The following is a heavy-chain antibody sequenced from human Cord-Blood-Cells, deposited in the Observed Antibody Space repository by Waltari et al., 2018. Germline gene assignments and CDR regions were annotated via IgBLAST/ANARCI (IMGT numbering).Heavy chain of an antibody. Sequence: QVQLVQSGAEVKKPGASVKVSCKASGYTFTSYGISWVRPAPGQGLEGMGWISAYNGNTNYAQKLQGRVTMTTDTSTSTAYMELRSLRSDDTAVYYCARRRAMGILRMGYYFDYWGQGTLVTVSS. CDR3: ARRRAMGILRMGYYFDY. V-gene: IGHV1-18*04. CDR1: GYTFTSYG. CDR2: ISAYNGNT. J-gene: IGHJ4*02. D-gene: IGHD3-16*01.